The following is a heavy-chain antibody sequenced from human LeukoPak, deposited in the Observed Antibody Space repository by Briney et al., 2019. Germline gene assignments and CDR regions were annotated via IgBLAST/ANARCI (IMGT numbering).Heavy chain of an antibody. V-gene: IGHV4-39*07. Sequence: SETLSLTCTVSGASISSYYWGWVRQPPGKGLEWIGNIFYSGSTYYSPSLKSRVTISLDTSRNQFSLKLNSVTAADTAVYYCATSNGYGLVDIWGQGTMVTVSS. CDR3: ATSNGYGLVDI. D-gene: IGHD3-10*01. CDR1: GASISSYY. J-gene: IGHJ3*02. CDR2: IFYSGST.